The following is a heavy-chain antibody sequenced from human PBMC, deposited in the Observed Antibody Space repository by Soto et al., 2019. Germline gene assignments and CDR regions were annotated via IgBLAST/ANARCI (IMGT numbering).Heavy chain of an antibody. V-gene: IGHV3-21*01. D-gene: IGHD3-10*01. CDR2: ISSSSSYI. CDR1: GFTFSSHS. CDR3: ARDSVSSPYYFDY. J-gene: IGHJ4*02. Sequence: GGSLILSCAVSGFTFSSHSMNWVRQVPGKGLEWVSSISSSSSYIYYADSVKGRFTISRDNAKNSVFLQMNSLRAEDTAVYYCARDSVSSPYYFDYWGQGTLVTVSS.